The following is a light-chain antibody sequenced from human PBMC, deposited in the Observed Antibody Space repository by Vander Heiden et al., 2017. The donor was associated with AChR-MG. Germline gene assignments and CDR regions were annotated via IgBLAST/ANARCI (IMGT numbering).Light chain of an antibody. CDR3: RQALQTPLT. CDR2: LGS. CDR1: QSLLHSNGYNY. J-gene: IGKJ4*01. Sequence: DIVMTQSPLSLPVTPGEPASISCRSSQSLLHSNGYNYLDWYLQKPGQSPQLLIYLGSNRASGVPYRFSVSGSGTDFTLKISRVEAEDVGVYYCRQALQTPLTFGGGTKVEIK. V-gene: IGKV2-28*01.